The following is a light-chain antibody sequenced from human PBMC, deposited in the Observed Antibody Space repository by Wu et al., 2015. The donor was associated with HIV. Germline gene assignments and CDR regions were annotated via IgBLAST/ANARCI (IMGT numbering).Light chain of an antibody. CDR1: QSISTF. V-gene: IGKV1-39*01. J-gene: IGKJ1*01. CDR2: GAS. Sequence: IQMTQFPSSLSASVGDRVTITCRASQSISTFLNWYQQKPGKAPKVLMSGASSLQSGVPSRFSGSGFGTDFTLTINSLQPEDFATYYCQQSYIAPWTFGQGTKVEIK. CDR3: QQSYIAPWT.